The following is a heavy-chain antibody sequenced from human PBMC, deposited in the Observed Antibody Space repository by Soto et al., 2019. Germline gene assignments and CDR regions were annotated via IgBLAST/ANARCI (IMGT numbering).Heavy chain of an antibody. V-gene: IGHV4-30-4*01. J-gene: IGHJ4*02. CDR2: IYYSGST. D-gene: IGHD4-17*01. CDR1: GGSISSGDYY. Sequence: SETLSLTCTVSGGSISSGDYYWSWIRQPPGKGLEWIGYIYYSGSTYYNPSLKSRVTISVDTSKNQFSLKLSSVTAADTAVYYCARDFGDPGNYYFDYWGQGTLVTVSS. CDR3: ARDFGDPGNYYFDY.